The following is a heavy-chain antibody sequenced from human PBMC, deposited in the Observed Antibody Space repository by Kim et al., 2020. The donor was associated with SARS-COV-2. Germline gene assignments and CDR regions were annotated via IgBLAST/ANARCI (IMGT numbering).Heavy chain of an antibody. V-gene: IGHV4-59*01. CDR3: ARDRQQWRYYYGSGSYYWYFDL. J-gene: IGHJ2*01. CDR1: GGSISSYY. Sequence: SETLSLTCTVSGGSISSYYWSWIRQPPGKGLEWNGYIYYSGSTNYNPSLKSRVTISVDTSKNQFSLKLSSVTAADTAVYYCARDRQQWRYYYGSGSYYWYFDLWGRGTLVTVSS. D-gene: IGHD3-10*01. CDR2: IYYSGST.